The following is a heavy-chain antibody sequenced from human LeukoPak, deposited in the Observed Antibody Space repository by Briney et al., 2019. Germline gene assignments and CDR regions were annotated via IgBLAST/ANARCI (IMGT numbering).Heavy chain of an antibody. J-gene: IGHJ4*02. Sequence: PSETLSLTCAVYGGSFSGYYLSWIRQPPGKGLEWMGEINHSGSTNYNPSLKSRVAISVDTSKNQFSLKLSSVTAADTAVYYCARGPYCSGGSCYSWVDYWGQGTLVTVSS. V-gene: IGHV4-34*01. CDR3: ARGPYCSGGSCYSWVDY. D-gene: IGHD2-15*01. CDR2: INHSGST. CDR1: GGSFSGYY.